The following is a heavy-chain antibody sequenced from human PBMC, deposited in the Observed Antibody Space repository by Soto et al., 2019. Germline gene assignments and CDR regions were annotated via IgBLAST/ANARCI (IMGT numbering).Heavy chain of an antibody. CDR1: GFPFTSST. D-gene: IGHD6-13*01. J-gene: IGHJ4*01. CDR2: IVVGSGNT. CDR3: AAGESRIAY. Sequence: SVKVSRKASGFPFTSSTVQWVRQARGQPLEWRGWIVVGSGNTNYAQKFQERVAITRDMSAGTAYMEMSSLRSEDTAVYYCAAGESRIAYWG. V-gene: IGHV1-58*01.